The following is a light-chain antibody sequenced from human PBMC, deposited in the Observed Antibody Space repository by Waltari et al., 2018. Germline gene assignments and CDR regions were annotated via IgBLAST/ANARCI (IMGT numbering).Light chain of an antibody. Sequence: DIVMTQSPDSLAVSLGERAPITCKSSQSVLYNSNDKNYLAWYQQKPGQPPKLLIYWASTRESGVPDRFSGSGSGTDFTLTISSLQAEDVAVYYCQQYYRSRTFGQGTKVEIK. CDR2: WAS. CDR3: QQYYRSRT. J-gene: IGKJ1*01. V-gene: IGKV4-1*01. CDR1: QSVLYNSNDKNY.